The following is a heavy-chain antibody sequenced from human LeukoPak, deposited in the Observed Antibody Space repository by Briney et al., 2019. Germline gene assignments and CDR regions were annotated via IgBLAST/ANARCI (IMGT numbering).Heavy chain of an antibody. CDR1: GFTFSSHW. V-gene: IGHV3-64*01. Sequence: GGSLRLPWAGCGFTFSSHWMSWVRQARGRGLEYVSGMSSNGGWTYYANSVKGRFTISRDNSKNTLYLQMGSLRAEDMAAYYCARDGGYDNSGYNYFDYWGQGVLVTVSS. CDR3: ARDGGYDNSGYNYFDY. J-gene: IGHJ4*02. CDR2: MSSNGGWT. D-gene: IGHD3-22*01.